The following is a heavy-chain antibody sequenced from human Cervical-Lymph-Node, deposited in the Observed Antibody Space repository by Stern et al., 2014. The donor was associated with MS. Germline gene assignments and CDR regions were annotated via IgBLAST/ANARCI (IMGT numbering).Heavy chain of an antibody. D-gene: IGHD6-13*01. J-gene: IGHJ4*02. CDR1: GYTFTSYG. V-gene: IGHV1-18*01. Sequence: VQLVESGAEVKKPGASVKVSCKASGYTFTSYGISWVRQAPGQGLEWMGWISAYNGNTNYAQKLQGRVTMTTDTATSTAYMELRSLRSDDTAVYYCARVYGPLSIAAAGTVDYWGQGTLVTVSS. CDR3: ARVYGPLSIAAAGTVDY. CDR2: ISAYNGNT.